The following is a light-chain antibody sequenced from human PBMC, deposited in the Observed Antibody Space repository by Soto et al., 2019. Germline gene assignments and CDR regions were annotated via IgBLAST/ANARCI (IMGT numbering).Light chain of an antibody. V-gene: IGKV1-27*01. CDR3: QKYNSAPWT. J-gene: IGKJ1*01. CDR1: QGIANY. Sequence: DIQMTQSPSSLSASVGDRVTITCRASQGIANYLAWYQQKSGKVPKLLIYTASTLQSGVPSRFSGSGSGTDFTLTISSLQPEDVATYYCQKYNSAPWTFGQGTKVEIK. CDR2: TAS.